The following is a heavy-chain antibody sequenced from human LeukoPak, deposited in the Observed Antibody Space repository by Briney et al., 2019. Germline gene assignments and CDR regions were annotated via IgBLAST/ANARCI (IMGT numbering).Heavy chain of an antibody. CDR2: MCAYNGNT. D-gene: IGHD3-10*01. CDR3: ARGGRTRITMVRGVQYPFDY. Sequence: ASVTVSCKASGYTFTSYGISWLRQPPGQGLEWMGWMCAYNGNTNYAPKLQGRVTMTTDTSTSTAYMELRSLRSDDTAVYYCARGGRTRITMVRGVQYPFDYWGQGTLVTVSS. V-gene: IGHV1-18*01. CDR1: GYTFTSYG. J-gene: IGHJ4*02.